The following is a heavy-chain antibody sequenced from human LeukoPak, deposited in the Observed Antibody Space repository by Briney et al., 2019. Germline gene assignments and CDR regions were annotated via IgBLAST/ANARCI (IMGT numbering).Heavy chain of an antibody. J-gene: IGHJ4*02. CDR1: GGSISSGDYY. CDR3: ASPTIFGVVIDY. D-gene: IGHD3-3*01. V-gene: IGHV4-30-4*08. Sequence: SETLSLTCTVSGGSISSGDYYWSWIRQPPGKGLEWIGYIYYSGGTYYNPSLKSRVTISVDTSKNQFSLKLSSVTAADTAVYYCASPTIFGVVIDYWGQGTLVTVSS. CDR2: IYYSGGT.